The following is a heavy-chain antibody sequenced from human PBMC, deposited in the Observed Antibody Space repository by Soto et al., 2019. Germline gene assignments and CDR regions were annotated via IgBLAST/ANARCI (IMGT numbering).Heavy chain of an antibody. CDR1: GYSFTSYW. J-gene: IGHJ6*02. D-gene: IGHD3-22*01. CDR2: IYPGDSDT. V-gene: IGHV5-51*01. Sequence: GESLKISCXGSGYSFTSYWIGWVRQMPGKGLEWMGIIYPGDSDTRYSPSFQGQVTISADKSISTAYLQWSSLKASDTAMYYCARASVVTSFGMDVWGQGTTVTVSS. CDR3: ARASVVTSFGMDV.